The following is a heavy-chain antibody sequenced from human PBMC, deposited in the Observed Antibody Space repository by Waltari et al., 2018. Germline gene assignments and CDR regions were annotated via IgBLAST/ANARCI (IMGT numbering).Heavy chain of an antibody. D-gene: IGHD3-16*01. Sequence: QVQLQESGPRLVEPWETLSLTCRISGVSISDYYWSWIRQPAGKGLEFIGRVYTPGTTDYNPSLRSRATVSVDKSKNHFSLSLTSVTAADTAIYYCARGYSDDGGEYFQHWGQGTLVSVSS. J-gene: IGHJ1*01. CDR2: VYTPGTT. CDR3: ARGYSDDGGEYFQH. CDR1: GVSISDYY. V-gene: IGHV4-4*07.